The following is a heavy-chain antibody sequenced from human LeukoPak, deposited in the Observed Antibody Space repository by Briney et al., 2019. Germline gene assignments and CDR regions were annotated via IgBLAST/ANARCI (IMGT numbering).Heavy chain of an antibody. CDR2: INHSGST. J-gene: IGHJ4*02. CDR3: ARGRRRGWYYFDY. Sequence: SETLSLTCAVYGGSFSGYYWSWIRQPPGKGLEWIGEINHSGSTNYNPSLKSRVTISVGTSKNQFSLKLSSVTAADTAVYYCARGRRRGWYYFDYWGQGTLVTVSS. V-gene: IGHV4-34*01. D-gene: IGHD2-15*01. CDR1: GGSFSGYY.